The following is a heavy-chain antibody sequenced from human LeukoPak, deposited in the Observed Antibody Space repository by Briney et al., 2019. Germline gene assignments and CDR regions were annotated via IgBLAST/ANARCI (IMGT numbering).Heavy chain of an antibody. D-gene: IGHD3-9*01. CDR3: ARSQSSPRDNLKLRYFDWTPLYYFDY. CDR1: GFTFRGYA. V-gene: IGHV3-23*01. Sequence: PGGSLRLSCEAPGFTFRGYAMSWVRQAPGKGPEWVSAITNSAVSTYYADSVRGRFTISRDNSKNTLYLQMNNLRAEDTAVYYCARSQSSPRDNLKLRYFDWTPLYYFDYWGQGTLVTVSS. J-gene: IGHJ4*02. CDR2: ITNSAVST.